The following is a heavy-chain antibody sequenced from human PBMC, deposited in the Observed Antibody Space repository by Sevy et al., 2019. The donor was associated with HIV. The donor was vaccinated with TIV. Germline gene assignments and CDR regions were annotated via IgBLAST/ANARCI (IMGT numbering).Heavy chain of an antibody. D-gene: IGHD5-18*01. CDR3: ARGIYSFGYLREFDY. Sequence: SETLSLTCTVSGGAISNYYWNWIRQSPGKGLEWIGYIYYSGTTNYNPSLKTRVTISVDTSNNQFSLKLTSVTAADTAVYYCARGIYSFGYLREFDYWGQGTLVTVSS. CDR2: IYYSGTT. CDR1: GGAISNYY. J-gene: IGHJ4*02. V-gene: IGHV4-59*12.